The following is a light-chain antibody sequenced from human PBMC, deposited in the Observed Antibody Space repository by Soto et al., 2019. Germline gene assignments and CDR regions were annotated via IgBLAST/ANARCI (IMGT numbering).Light chain of an antibody. CDR2: DAS. CDR3: QQYGSSPWT. Sequence: EIMMTQSPATLSVSPGERATLSCRASQSVSSYLAWYRQRPGQAPRLLIYDASTRATGIPARFSGSGSGTDFTLTISRLEPEDFAVYYCQQYGSSPWTFGQGTKVDIK. J-gene: IGKJ1*01. CDR1: QSVSSY. V-gene: IGKV3-20*01.